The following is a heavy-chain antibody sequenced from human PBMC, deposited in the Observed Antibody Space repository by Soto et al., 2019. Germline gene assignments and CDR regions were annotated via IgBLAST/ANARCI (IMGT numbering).Heavy chain of an antibody. Sequence: EVQMVESGGGLVQPGGSLRLSCAASGFTFSGHDMHWVRQAPGKGLEWVSGIGSAGDTYYPESVNGRLTVSRENAKNSLYLQLNSLRVDDTAVYYCASASAVLDYWGQGALVTVSS. CDR2: IGSAGDT. J-gene: IGHJ4*02. CDR1: GFTFSGHD. V-gene: IGHV3-13*01. CDR3: ASASAVLDY.